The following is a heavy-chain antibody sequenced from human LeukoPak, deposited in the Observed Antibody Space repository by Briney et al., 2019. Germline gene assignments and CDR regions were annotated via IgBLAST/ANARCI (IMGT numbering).Heavy chain of an antibody. J-gene: IGHJ4*02. CDR3: TEIGSGNKFDF. CDR1: EFTFSDYD. D-gene: IGHD3-3*01. CDR2: IRRSNDIT. Sequence: GGSLRLSCLASEFTFSDYDMAWVRLAPGQGPEWVSAIRRSNDITFYADSVKGRFTISRDNSKSTLYLQMNSLRVDDTAVYYCTEIGSGNKFDFWGQGTLVTVSP. V-gene: IGHV3-23*01.